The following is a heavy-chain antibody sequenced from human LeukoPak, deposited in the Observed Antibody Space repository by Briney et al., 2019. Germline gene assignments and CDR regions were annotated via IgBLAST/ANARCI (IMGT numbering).Heavy chain of an antibody. CDR1: GYTFTSYG. Sequence: ASVKVSRKASGYTFTSYGISWVRQAPGQGLEWMGWISAYNGNTNYAQKLQGRVTMTTDTSTSTAYMELRSLRSDDAAVYYCARDTAKVVVVAATPFDCWGQGTLVTVSS. J-gene: IGHJ4*02. CDR3: ARDTAKVVVVAATPFDC. V-gene: IGHV1-18*01. D-gene: IGHD2-15*01. CDR2: ISAYNGNT.